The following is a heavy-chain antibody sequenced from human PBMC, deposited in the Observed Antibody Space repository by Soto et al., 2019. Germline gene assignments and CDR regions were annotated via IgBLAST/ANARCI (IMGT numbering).Heavy chain of an antibody. CDR2: ISSTTNYI. CDR1: GFIFTRYS. CDR3: ARESEDLTSNFDY. Sequence: KAGGSLRLSCAASGFIFTRYSMNWVRQAPGKGLEWVSSISSTTNYIYYGDSTKGRFTISRDNAKNSLYLEMNSLRAEDTAVYYCARESEDLTSNFDYWGQGTLVTVS. V-gene: IGHV3-21*06. J-gene: IGHJ4*02.